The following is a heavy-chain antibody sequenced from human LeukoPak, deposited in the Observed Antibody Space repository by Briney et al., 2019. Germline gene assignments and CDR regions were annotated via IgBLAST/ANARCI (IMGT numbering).Heavy chain of an antibody. CDR1: GYTLTELS. CDR2: FDPEDGET. D-gene: IGHD2-15*01. J-gene: IGHJ2*01. Sequence: ASVKVSCTVSGYTLTELSMHWVRQAPGKGLEWMGGFDPEDGETIYAQKFQGRVTITADESTSTAYMELSSLRSEDTAVYYCARDCSGGSCYSFGWYFDLWGRGTLVTVSS. CDR3: ARDCSGGSCYSFGWYFDL. V-gene: IGHV1-24*01.